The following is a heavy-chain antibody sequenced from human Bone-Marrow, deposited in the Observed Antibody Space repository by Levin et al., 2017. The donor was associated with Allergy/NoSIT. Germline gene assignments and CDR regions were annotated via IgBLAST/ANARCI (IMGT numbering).Heavy chain of an antibody. CDR3: ARDSQNYYYGMDV. Sequence: GGSLRLSCAASGFTFSSYWMSWVRQAPGKGLEWVAHIKHDGSEKYYVDSVKGRFTMSKDNAKNSLYLQMNSLRAEDTAVYYCARDSQNYYYGMDVWGQGTTVTVSS. CDR2: IKHDGSEK. CDR1: GFTFSSYW. J-gene: IGHJ6*02. V-gene: IGHV3-7*01.